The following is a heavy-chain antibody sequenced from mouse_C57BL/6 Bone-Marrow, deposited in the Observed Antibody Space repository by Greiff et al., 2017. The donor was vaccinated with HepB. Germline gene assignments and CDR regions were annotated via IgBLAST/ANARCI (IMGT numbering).Heavy chain of an antibody. Sequence: EVQLQQSGPVLVKPGASVKMSCKASGYTFTDYYMNWVKQSHGKSLEWIGVINPYNGGTSYNQKFKGKATLTVDKSSSTAYMELNSLTSEDSAVYYCAPFTTVAFDYWGQGTTLTVSS. CDR3: APFTTVAFDY. D-gene: IGHD1-1*01. CDR2: INPYNGGT. V-gene: IGHV1-19*01. J-gene: IGHJ2*01. CDR1: GYTFTDYY.